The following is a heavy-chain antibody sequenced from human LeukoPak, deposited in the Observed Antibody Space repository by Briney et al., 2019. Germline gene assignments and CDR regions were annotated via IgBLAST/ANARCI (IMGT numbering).Heavy chain of an antibody. J-gene: IGHJ4*02. CDR3: ARDREYGITGTTFPLYYFDY. D-gene: IGHD1-7*01. CDR1: GFPFSSYW. Sequence: PGGSLRLSCVASGFPFSSYWMTWVRQAPGKGLEWVANIKQDGSKKSYVDSVKGRFTISRDNAKNSLYLQMNSLRAEDTAVYYCARDREYGITGTTFPLYYFDYWGQGTLVTVSS. V-gene: IGHV3-7*01. CDR2: IKQDGSKK.